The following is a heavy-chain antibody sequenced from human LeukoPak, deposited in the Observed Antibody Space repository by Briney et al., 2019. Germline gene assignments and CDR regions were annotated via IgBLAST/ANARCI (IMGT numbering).Heavy chain of an antibody. Sequence: GGSLRLSCAASGFTFSSYGMHWVRQAPGKGLEWVAFIRYDGSNKYYADSVKGRFTISRDNSKNTLYLQMNSLRAEDTAVYYCAKHHRTLYEGRLVGPFDYWGQGTLVTVSS. V-gene: IGHV3-30*02. J-gene: IGHJ4*02. D-gene: IGHD1-26*01. CDR2: IRYDGSNK. CDR1: GFTFSSYG. CDR3: AKHHRTLYEGRLVGPFDY.